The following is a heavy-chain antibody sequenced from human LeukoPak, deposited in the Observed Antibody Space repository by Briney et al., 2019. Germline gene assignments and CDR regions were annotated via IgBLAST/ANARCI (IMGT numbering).Heavy chain of an antibody. Sequence: SSETLSLTCAVSGGSISSSNWWSWVRQPPGKGLEWIGEIYHSGSTNYNPSLKSRVTISVDKSKNQFSLKLSSVTAADTAMYYCARNGRVRRVVKDLFEYWGQGTLVAVSS. J-gene: IGHJ4*02. V-gene: IGHV4-4*02. CDR3: ARNGRVRRVVKDLFEY. CDR1: GGSISSSNW. CDR2: IYHSGST. D-gene: IGHD3-10*01.